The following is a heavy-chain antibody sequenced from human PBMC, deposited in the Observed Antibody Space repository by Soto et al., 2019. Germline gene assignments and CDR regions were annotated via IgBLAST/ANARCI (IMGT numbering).Heavy chain of an antibody. D-gene: IGHD3-10*01. CDR3: ARGGYYGSGPTQFFDY. Sequence: QVQLQQWGAGLLKPSETLSLTCAVYGGSFSGYYWSWIRQPPGKGLEWSGEINHSGSTNHNPSLKSPVPISVDTSKNQFSLKLSSVTAADTAVYYCARGGYYGSGPTQFFDYWGQGTLVTVSS. J-gene: IGHJ4*02. V-gene: IGHV4-34*01. CDR2: INHSGST. CDR1: GGSFSGYY.